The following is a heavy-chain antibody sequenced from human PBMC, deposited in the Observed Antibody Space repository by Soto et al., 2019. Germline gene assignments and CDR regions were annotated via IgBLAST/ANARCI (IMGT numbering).Heavy chain of an antibody. J-gene: IGHJ6*03. V-gene: IGHV1-8*01. CDR2: MNPNSGNT. CDR1: GYTFTSYD. D-gene: IGHD6-13*01. Sequence: ASVKVSCKASGYTFTSYDINWVRQATGQGLEWMGWMNPNSGNTGYAQKFQGRVTMTRNTSISTAYMELSSLRSEDTAVYYCARRIAAAGISYYYYYYMDVWGKGTTVTVSS. CDR3: ARRIAAAGISYYYYYYMDV.